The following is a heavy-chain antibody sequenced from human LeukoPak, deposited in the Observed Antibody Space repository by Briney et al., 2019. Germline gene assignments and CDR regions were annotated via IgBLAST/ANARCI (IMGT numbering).Heavy chain of an antibody. CDR3: ARVLGTFFDY. J-gene: IGHJ4*02. CDR2: IYSGGST. D-gene: IGHD3-16*01. CDR1: GFTFSSYA. V-gene: IGHV3-53*01. Sequence: PGGSLRLSCAASGFTFSSYAMSRVRQAPGKGLEWVSVIYSGGSTYYADSVKGRFTISRDNSENTLYLQMNSLRAEDTAVYYCARVLGTFFDYWGQGTLVTVSS.